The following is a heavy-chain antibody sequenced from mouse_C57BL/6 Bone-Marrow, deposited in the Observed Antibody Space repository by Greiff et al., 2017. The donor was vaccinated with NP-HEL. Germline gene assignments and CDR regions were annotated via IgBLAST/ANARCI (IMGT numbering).Heavy chain of an antibody. CDR3: ASCYYYGSSYDAMDY. J-gene: IGHJ4*01. V-gene: IGHV1-55*01. D-gene: IGHD1-1*01. CDR2: IYPGSGST. CDR1: GYTFTSYW. Sequence: QVQLQQPGAELVKPGASVKMSCKASGYTFTSYWITWVKQRPGQGLEWIGDIYPGSGSTNYNEKFKSKATLTVDTSSSTAYMQLSSLTSEDSAVYYCASCYYYGSSYDAMDYWGQGTSVTVSS.